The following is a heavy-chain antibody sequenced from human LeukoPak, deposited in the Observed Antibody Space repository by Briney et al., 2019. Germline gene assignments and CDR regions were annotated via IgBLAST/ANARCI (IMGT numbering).Heavy chain of an antibody. CDR3: ARDVGYDDY. D-gene: IGHD5-12*01. CDR1: GFTFSSYA. J-gene: IGHJ4*02. Sequence: QAGGSLRLSCAASGFTFSSYAMHWVRQAPGKGLEWVAVISYDGSNKYYADSVKGRFTISRDNSKNTLYLQMNSLRAEDTAVYYCARDVGYDDYWGQGTLVTVSS. CDR2: ISYDGSNK. V-gene: IGHV3-30*04.